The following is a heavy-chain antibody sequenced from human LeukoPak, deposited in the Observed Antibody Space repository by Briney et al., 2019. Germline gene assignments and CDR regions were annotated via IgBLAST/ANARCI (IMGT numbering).Heavy chain of an antibody. CDR3: ARVGHIVATILPDY. D-gene: IGHD5-12*01. J-gene: IGHJ4*02. Sequence: SETLSLTCAVYGGSFSGYYWSWIRQPPGKGLEWVGEINHSGSTNYNPSLKSRVTISVDTSKNQFSLKLSSVTAADTAVYYCARVGHIVATILPDYWGQGTLVTVSS. CDR2: INHSGST. V-gene: IGHV4-34*01. CDR1: GGSFSGYY.